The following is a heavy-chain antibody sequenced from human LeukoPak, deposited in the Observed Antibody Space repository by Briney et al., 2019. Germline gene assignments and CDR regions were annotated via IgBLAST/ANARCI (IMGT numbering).Heavy chain of an antibody. J-gene: IGHJ3*02. Sequence: SETLSLTCTVSSGSLSNNFWSWMRQPAGKGLEWIGRIHASGITLYNPSFESRVTLSADTSKGQFSLKMRSVTATDTAVYYCAGDVIGPNSGYAAEACDIWGQGTMVTVSS. CDR1: SGSLSNNF. CDR2: IHASGIT. V-gene: IGHV4-4*07. D-gene: IGHD5-12*01. CDR3: AGDVIGPNSGYAAEACDI.